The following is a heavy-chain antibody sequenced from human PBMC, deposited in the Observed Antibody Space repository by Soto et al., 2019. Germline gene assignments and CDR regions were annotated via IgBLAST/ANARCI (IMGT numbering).Heavy chain of an antibody. J-gene: IGHJ3*02. D-gene: IGHD6-19*01. CDR1: GFTFSSYG. V-gene: IGHV3-30*18. CDR3: AKINSGWYLGDAFDI. CDR2: ISYDGSNK. Sequence: GGSLRLSCAASGFTFSSYGMHWVRQAPGKGLEWVAVISYDGSNKYYADSVKGRFTISRDNSKNTLYLQMNSLRAEDTAVYYCAKINSGWYLGDAFDIWGQGTMVTV.